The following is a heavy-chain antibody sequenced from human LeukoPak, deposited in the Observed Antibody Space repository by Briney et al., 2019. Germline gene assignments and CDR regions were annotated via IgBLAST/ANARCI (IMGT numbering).Heavy chain of an antibody. CDR2: IYSGGST. CDR3: ARDSQWLALDY. CDR1: GFTVSSNY. D-gene: IGHD6-19*01. J-gene: IGHJ4*02. V-gene: IGHV3-53*05. Sequence: GGSLRLSCAASGFTVSSNYMSWVRQAPGKGLEWVSVIYSGGSTYYADSVKGRFTISRDNSKNTLYLHINSLRGEDTAVYYCARDSQWLALDYWGQGTLVTVSS.